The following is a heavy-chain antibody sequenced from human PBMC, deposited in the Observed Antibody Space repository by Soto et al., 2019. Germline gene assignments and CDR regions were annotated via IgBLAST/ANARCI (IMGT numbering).Heavy chain of an antibody. CDR3: ARGGGGAFDI. CDR2: IYYSGNT. Sequence: QVQLQESGPGLVKPSETLSLTCTVSGGSISSYYWSWIRQPPGKGLEWIGYIYYSGNTNYNPSLKSRVTIAVDTSKNQVSLNLSSVTAADTAGYYCARGGGGAFDIWGQGTMVTVSS. J-gene: IGHJ3*02. V-gene: IGHV4-59*01. D-gene: IGHD3-16*01. CDR1: GGSISSYY.